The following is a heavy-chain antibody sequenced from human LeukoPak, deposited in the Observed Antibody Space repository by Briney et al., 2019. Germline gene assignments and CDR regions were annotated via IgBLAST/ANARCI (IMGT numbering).Heavy chain of an antibody. Sequence: PGGSLRLSCAASGFTFSNYWMHWVRQAPGKGLLWVSRINSDGSSTSYADSVKGRFTISRDNAKNTLYLQMNSLRAEDTAVYYCAREGAAADFDYWGQGTLVTVSS. CDR3: AREGAAADFDY. CDR1: GFTFSNYW. V-gene: IGHV3-74*01. D-gene: IGHD6-13*01. J-gene: IGHJ4*02. CDR2: INSDGSST.